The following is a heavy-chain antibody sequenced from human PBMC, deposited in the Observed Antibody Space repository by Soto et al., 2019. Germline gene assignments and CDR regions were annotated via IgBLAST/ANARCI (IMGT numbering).Heavy chain of an antibody. CDR2: IYYSGST. Sequence: SETLSLTCTVSGGSISSYYWSWIRQPPGKGLEWIGYIYYSGSTNYNPSLKSRVTISVDTSKNQFSLKLSSVTAADTAVYYCARQASGYYYGWFDPWGQGTLVTVSS. J-gene: IGHJ5*02. V-gene: IGHV4-59*08. CDR1: GGSISSYY. D-gene: IGHD3-22*01. CDR3: ARQASGYYYGWFDP.